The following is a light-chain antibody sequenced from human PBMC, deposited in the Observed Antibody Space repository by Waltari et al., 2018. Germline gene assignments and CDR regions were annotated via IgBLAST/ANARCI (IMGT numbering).Light chain of an antibody. CDR3: QAWDRSPS. CDR2: QDS. Sequence: SHELTQPPSVSVSPGQTASITCSGDKLADKFVCWYQHKSGQSPVLIIYQDSKRPSGIPERFSCSNSGNTATLTISGTQAMDEADYYCQAWDRSPSFGTGTKVSVL. J-gene: IGLJ1*01. CDR1: KLADKF. V-gene: IGLV3-1*01.